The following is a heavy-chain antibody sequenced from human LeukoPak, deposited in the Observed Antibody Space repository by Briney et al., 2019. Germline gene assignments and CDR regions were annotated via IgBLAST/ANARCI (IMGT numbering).Heavy chain of an antibody. CDR1: GFTFSSYA. CDR3: ARDIYYDSSGKMGY. J-gene: IGHJ4*02. Sequence: GGSLRLSCAASGFTFSSYAMSWVRQAPGKGLEWVSAISGSSGSTYYADSVKGRFTISRDNAKNSLYLQMNSLRAEDTAVYYCARDIYYDSSGKMGYWGQGTLVTVSS. V-gene: IGHV3-23*01. D-gene: IGHD3-22*01. CDR2: ISGSSGST.